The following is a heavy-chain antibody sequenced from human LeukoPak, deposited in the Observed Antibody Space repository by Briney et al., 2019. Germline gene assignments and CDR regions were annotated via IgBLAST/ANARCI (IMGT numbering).Heavy chain of an antibody. CDR2: ISCLGNT. J-gene: IGHJ4*02. Sequence: SVTLSLTCTVSGGSISDYYWNWIRQPPGKGLEWIGYISCLGNTNYSPSLKSRITMSVDTSNTQFSLRLNSVTAADTAVYYCASYALGWYKIDFWGQGVQVTVSS. D-gene: IGHD6-19*01. CDR1: GGSISDYY. V-gene: IGHV4-59*01. CDR3: ASYALGWYKIDF.